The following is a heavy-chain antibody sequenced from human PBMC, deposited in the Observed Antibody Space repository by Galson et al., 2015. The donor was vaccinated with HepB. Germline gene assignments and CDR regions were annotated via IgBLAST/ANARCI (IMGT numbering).Heavy chain of an antibody. CDR3: AHSCRVDIVATIKCAWFDP. D-gene: IGHD5-12*01. V-gene: IGHV2-5*02. Sequence: PALVKPTQTLTLTCTFSGFSLSTSGVGVGWIRQPPGKALEWLALIYWDDDKRYSPSLKSRLTITKDTSKNQVVLTMTNMDPVDTATYYCAHSCRVDIVATIKCAWFDPWGQGTPVTVSS. CDR1: GFSLSTSGVG. CDR2: IYWDDDK. J-gene: IGHJ5*02.